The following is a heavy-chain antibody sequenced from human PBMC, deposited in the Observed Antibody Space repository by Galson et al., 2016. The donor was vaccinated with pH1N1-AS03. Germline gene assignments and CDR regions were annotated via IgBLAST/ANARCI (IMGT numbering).Heavy chain of an antibody. CDR1: GDSVSSDSAA. J-gene: IGHJ4*02. Sequence: CAISGDSVSSDSAAWNWIRQSPSRGLEWLGRTYYRSRWYNDYAPSLSSRVSFTADTSKNQFSLHLTPVTPEDSATYFCVRDFYGDVFGYWGQGTLVTVSS. CDR2: TYYRSRWYN. CDR3: VRDFYGDVFGY. V-gene: IGHV6-1*01. D-gene: IGHD4-17*01.